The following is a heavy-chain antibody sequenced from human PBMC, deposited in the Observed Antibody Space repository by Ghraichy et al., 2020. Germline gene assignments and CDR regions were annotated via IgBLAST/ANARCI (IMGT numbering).Heavy chain of an antibody. CDR3: ARQRSDQVGYSSSWYFDY. V-gene: IGHV5-10-1*01. J-gene: IGHJ4*02. Sequence: GESLNISCKGSGYSFTSYWISWVRQMPGKGLEWMGRIDPSDSYTNYSPSFQGHVTISADKSISTAYLQWSSLKASDTAMYYCARQRSDQVGYSSSWYFDYWGQGTLVTVSS. CDR2: IDPSDSYT. D-gene: IGHD6-13*01. CDR1: GYSFTSYW.